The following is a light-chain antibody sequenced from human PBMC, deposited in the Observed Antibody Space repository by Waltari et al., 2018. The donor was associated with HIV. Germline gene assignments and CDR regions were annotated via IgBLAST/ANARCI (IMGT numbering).Light chain of an antibody. Sequence: SYVLTPPPSVSVAPGQTARITCGGHNIGSKTVHWYQQRPGQAPILVVYADSDRPAGIPERFSGSNSGNTATLTISRVGAGDEADYYCQVWDTIRDHWVFGGGTKLTVL. J-gene: IGLJ3*02. CDR2: ADS. CDR1: NIGSKT. V-gene: IGLV3-21*02. CDR3: QVWDTIRDHWV.